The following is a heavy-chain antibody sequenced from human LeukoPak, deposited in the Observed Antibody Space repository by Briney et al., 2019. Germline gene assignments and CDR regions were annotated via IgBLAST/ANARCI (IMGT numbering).Heavy chain of an antibody. Sequence: SETLSLTCTVSGGSISSYYWSCIRQPPGKGLEWIGYIYYSGSTNYNPSLKSRVTISVDTSKNQFSLKLSSVTAADTAVYYCARDRDYWGQGTLVTVSS. J-gene: IGHJ4*02. CDR2: IYYSGST. CDR1: GGSISSYY. V-gene: IGHV4-59*01. CDR3: ARDRDY.